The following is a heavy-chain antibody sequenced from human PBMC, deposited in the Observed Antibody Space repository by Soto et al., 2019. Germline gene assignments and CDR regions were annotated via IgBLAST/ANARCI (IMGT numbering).Heavy chain of an antibody. D-gene: IGHD2-21*01. Sequence: QLQLQESGPGLVEPSETLSLTCTVSGGSISSSSYHWGWIRQPPGKGLEWIGSIHYSGNTYYNPSLKSRVSMSVVTSKNQLSLNRSSVTAADTAVYYCARHVRDEAQSPYSWFDPWGQGTLVTVSS. CDR2: IHYSGNT. CDR3: ARHVRDEAQSPYSWFDP. V-gene: IGHV4-39*01. J-gene: IGHJ5*02. CDR1: GGSISSSSYH.